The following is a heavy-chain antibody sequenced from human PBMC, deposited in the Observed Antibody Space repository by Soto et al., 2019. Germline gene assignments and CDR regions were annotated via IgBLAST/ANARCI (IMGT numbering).Heavy chain of an antibody. CDR1: GGSISSGDYY. Sequence: SETLSLTCTVSGGSISSGDYYWSWIRQPPGKGLEWIGYIYYSGSTYYNPSLKSRVTISVDTSKNQFSLKLSSVTAADTAVYYCAREAGGYYYYFDYWGQGTLVTVSS. D-gene: IGHD3-3*01. V-gene: IGHV4-30-4*01. J-gene: IGHJ4*02. CDR2: IYYSGST. CDR3: AREAGGYYYYFDY.